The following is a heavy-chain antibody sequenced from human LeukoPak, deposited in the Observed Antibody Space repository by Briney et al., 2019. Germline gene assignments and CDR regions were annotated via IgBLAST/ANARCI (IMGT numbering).Heavy chain of an antibody. Sequence: GGSLRLSCAASGFTFSSYAMSWVRQAPGKGLEWVSAISGSGGSTYYADSVKGRFTISRDNSKNTLYLQMNSLRAEDMALYYCAKDMSKYSSSSGGAFDIWGQGTMVTVSS. CDR1: GFTFSSYA. CDR2: ISGSGGST. D-gene: IGHD6-6*01. V-gene: IGHV3-23*01. CDR3: AKDMSKYSSSSGGAFDI. J-gene: IGHJ3*02.